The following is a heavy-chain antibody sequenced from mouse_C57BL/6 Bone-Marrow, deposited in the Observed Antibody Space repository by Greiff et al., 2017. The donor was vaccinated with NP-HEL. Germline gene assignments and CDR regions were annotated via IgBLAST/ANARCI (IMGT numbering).Heavy chain of an antibody. J-gene: IGHJ2*01. CDR1: GYTFTSYW. V-gene: IGHV1-64*01. Sequence: VQLQQPGAELVKPGASVKLSCKASGYTFTSYWMHWVKQRPGQGLEWIGMIHPNSGSTNYNEKFKSKTTLTVDKSSSTAYMQLSSLTSEDSAVYCCPLILITTVSFDYWGQGTTLTVSS. D-gene: IGHD1-1*01. CDR2: IHPNSGST. CDR3: PLILITTVSFDY.